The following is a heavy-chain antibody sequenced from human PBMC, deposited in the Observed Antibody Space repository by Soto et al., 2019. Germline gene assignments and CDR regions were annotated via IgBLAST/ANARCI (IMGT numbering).Heavy chain of an antibody. Sequence: SETLSLTCFVSGGSVTSHHWSWIRQAPGKGPELVGYIYHTVNTNYNPALKSRVTISMDTSENQLSLQLSSVTAADTAVYYCARLQYTVVTALDIWGQGTMVTVSS. CDR3: ARLQYTVVTALDI. J-gene: IGHJ3*02. V-gene: IGHV4-59*02. D-gene: IGHD2-15*01. CDR1: GGSVTSHH. CDR2: IYHTVNT.